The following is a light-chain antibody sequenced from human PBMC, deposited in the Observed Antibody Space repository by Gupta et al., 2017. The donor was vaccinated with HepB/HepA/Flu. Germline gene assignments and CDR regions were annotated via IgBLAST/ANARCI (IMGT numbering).Light chain of an antibody. CDR3: QQCNTYPFT. J-gene: IGKJ5*01. Sequence: DIPLTQSPSSVSVFLEDRVTITCRASQGISNILGWFQQRPEKAPRSLILGGSKLHTGVTSRFRASGSGTDFTLTINSLQVEDIATYYCQQCNTYPFTFGQGTRLEI. CDR1: QGISNI. CDR2: GGS. V-gene: IGKV1-16*01.